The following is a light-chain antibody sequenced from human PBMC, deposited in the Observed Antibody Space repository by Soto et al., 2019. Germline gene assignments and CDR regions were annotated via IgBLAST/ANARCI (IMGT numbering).Light chain of an antibody. J-gene: IGLJ1*01. CDR1: SSNIGAGYD. CDR2: GNS. CDR3: SSYTSSSNSYV. V-gene: IGLV1-40*01. Sequence: QSVLTQPPSVSGAPGQRVTISCTGSSSNIGAGYDVHWYQQLPGTAPKLLIYGNSNRPSGVPDRFSGSKSGTSASLAISGLQAEDEADYYCSSYTSSSNSYVFGTGTKVTVL.